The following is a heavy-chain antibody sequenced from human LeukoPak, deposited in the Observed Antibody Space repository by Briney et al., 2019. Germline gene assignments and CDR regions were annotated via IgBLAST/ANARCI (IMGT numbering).Heavy chain of an antibody. CDR2: IRYDGSNK. CDR1: GFTFSSYG. V-gene: IGHV3-30*02. Sequence: GGSLRLSCAASGFTFSSYGMHWVRQAPGKGLEWVAFIRYDGSNKYYADSVKGRFTISRDNSKNTLYLQMNSLRAEDTAVYYCAKDYYYGSGSYYREELIYYYYYMDVWGKGTTVTISS. J-gene: IGHJ6*03. D-gene: IGHD3-10*01. CDR3: AKDYYYGSGSYYREELIYYYYYMDV.